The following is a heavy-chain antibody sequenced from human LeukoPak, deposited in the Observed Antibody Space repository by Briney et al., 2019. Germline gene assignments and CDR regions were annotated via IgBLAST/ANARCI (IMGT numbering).Heavy chain of an antibody. CDR1: GFTFSNYW. CDR3: ARDKYGGNSNAFDI. CDR2: VGTDGSST. Sequence: GGSLSLSRAAPGFTFSNYWMHWVRQVPGKGPMWVSRVGTDGSSTAYADDVKGRFTISRDNAKNTLYLQMNSLRVEDTAVYYCARDKYGGNSNAFDIWGQGTLVSASS. V-gene: IGHV3-74*01. J-gene: IGHJ3*02. D-gene: IGHD4-23*01.